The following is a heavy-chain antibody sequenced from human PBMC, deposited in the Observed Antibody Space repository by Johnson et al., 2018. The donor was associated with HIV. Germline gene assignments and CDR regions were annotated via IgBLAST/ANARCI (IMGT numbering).Heavy chain of an antibody. CDR1: GFTFSDYY. J-gene: IGHJ3*02. D-gene: IGHD3-16*01. CDR2: ISGSGGST. CDR3: ARDNLRQLDAFDI. Sequence: VQLVESGGGVMRPGGSLRLSCAASGFTFSDYYMSWIRQAPGKGLEWVSAISGSGGSTYYADSVKGRFTISRDNSKNTLYVQMNSLRAEDTAVYFCARDNLRQLDAFDIWGQGTMVTVS. V-gene: IGHV3-23*04.